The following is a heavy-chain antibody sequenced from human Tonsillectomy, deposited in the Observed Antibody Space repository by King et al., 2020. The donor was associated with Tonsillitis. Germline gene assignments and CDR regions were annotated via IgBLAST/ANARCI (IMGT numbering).Heavy chain of an antibody. CDR2: IYYSGST. CDR1: GGSISSYY. Sequence: QLQESGPGLVKPSETLSLTCTVSGGSISSYYWSWIRQPPGKGLEWIGCIYYSGSTNYNPSLKSRVTMSVDTSKSQFSLKLSSVTSADTAVYYCAREISLADAFDIWGQGTMVTVSS. CDR3: AREISLADAFDI. J-gene: IGHJ3*02. D-gene: IGHD1-1*01. V-gene: IGHV4-59*01.